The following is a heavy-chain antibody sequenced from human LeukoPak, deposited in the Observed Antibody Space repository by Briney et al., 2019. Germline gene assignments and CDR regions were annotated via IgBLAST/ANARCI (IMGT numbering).Heavy chain of an antibody. Sequence: ASLKVSCKTSGYTFTLFYMHWVRQAPGQGLEGLGVINPSDGTTATAQKFQGRVTMTRDTSTSTVYMDLSSLRSEDTAVYYCARHDLGGSSPFDYWGQGTLVKVS. CDR2: INPSDGTT. CDR1: GYTFTLFY. J-gene: IGHJ4*02. D-gene: IGHD2-15*01. CDR3: ARHDLGGSSPFDY. V-gene: IGHV1-46*01.